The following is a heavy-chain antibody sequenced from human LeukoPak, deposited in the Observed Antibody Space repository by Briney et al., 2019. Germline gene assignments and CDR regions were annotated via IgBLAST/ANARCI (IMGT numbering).Heavy chain of an antibody. CDR3: ARNASTGYFDY. CDR1: GNSVSNTYY. D-gene: IGHD3-16*01. J-gene: IGHJ4*02. Sequence: SETLSLTCGVSGNSVSNTYYWGWIRQPPGKGLEWIGSIYNTGSTYYNPSLKIRVTISVDTSKNQFSLKLSSVTAADTAVYYCARNASTGYFDYWGQGTLVTVSS. CDR2: IYNTGST. V-gene: IGHV4-38-2*01.